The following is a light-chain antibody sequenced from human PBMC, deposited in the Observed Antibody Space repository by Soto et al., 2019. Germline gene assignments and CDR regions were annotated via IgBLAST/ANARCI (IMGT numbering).Light chain of an antibody. J-gene: IGLJ1*01. CDR1: SSDIGAHNF. Sequence: QSVLTQPASVSGSPGQAITVSCSGTSSDIGAHNFVSWYQQHPGKAPKLIIYEVINRPSGVSDRFSGSKSGNTASLTISGLQSEDEAVYYCNSYTTSNTFVFGSGTKVTVL. CDR3: NSYTTSNTFV. V-gene: IGLV2-14*03. CDR2: EVI.